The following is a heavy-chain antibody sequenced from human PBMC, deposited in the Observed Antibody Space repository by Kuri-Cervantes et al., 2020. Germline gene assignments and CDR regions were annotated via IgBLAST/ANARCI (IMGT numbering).Heavy chain of an antibody. J-gene: IGHJ4*02. CDR1: GYSISSGFY. Sequence: SETLSLTCAVSGYSISSGFYWGWIRQPPGKGLEWIGSIYGSGSTSYNASLQSRITISVDTSKNQFSLKLSSVTAADTAVYYCARRGLDYGGNDFDYWGQGTLVTVSS. V-gene: IGHV4-38-2*01. D-gene: IGHD4-23*01. CDR3: ARRGLDYGGNDFDY. CDR2: IYGSGST.